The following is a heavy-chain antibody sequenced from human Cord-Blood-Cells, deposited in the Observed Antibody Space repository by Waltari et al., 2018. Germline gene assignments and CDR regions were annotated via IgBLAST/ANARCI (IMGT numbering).Heavy chain of an antibody. Sequence: QVQLVQSGAEVKKPGSSVKVSCKASGGTFSSSTISWVRQAPGQGLEWMGRISPILGIANYAQKFQGRVTITADKSTSTAYMELSSLRSEDTAVYYCASSRLTAGLGWGQGTLVTVSS. J-gene: IGHJ4*02. CDR3: ASSRLTAGLG. CDR1: GGTFSSST. D-gene: IGHD3-9*01. V-gene: IGHV1-69*02. CDR2: ISPILGIA.